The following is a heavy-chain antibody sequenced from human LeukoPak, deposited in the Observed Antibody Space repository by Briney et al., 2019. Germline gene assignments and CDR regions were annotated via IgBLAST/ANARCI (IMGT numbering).Heavy chain of an antibody. Sequence: PGGSLRLSCAASGFTFSSYSMNWVRQAPGKGLEWVSSISSSSSYIYYADSVKGPFTISRDNAKNSLYLQMNSLRAEDTAVYYCACILKSANADYWGQGTLVTVSS. J-gene: IGHJ4*02. CDR3: ACILKSANADY. V-gene: IGHV3-21*01. CDR1: GFTFSSYS. CDR2: ISSSSSYI. D-gene: IGHD4/OR15-4a*01.